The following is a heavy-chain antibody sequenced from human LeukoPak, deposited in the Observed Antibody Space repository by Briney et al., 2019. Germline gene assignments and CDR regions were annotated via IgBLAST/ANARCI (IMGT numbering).Heavy chain of an antibody. CDR1: GGTFSSYA. Sequence: ASVKVSCKASGGTFSSYAISWVRQAPGQGLEWMGGIIPIFGTANYAQKFQGRVTSTTDESTSTAYMELSSLRSEDTAVYYCARVGGPKSGSRSSISGWFDPWGQGTLVTVSS. J-gene: IGHJ5*02. D-gene: IGHD6-6*01. CDR2: IIPIFGTA. V-gene: IGHV1-69*05. CDR3: ARVGGPKSGSRSSISGWFDP.